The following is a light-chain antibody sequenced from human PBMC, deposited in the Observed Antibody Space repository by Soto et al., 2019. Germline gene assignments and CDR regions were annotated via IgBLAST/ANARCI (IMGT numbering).Light chain of an antibody. CDR3: CSYAGTVTWV. CDR1: RSDIGSYNL. Sequence: QSALTQPASVSGSPGQSITISCTGTRSDIGSYNLVSWYQQHPGKAPKLIIYEVTKRPSGVSNRLSGSKSGNTASLTISGLQTEDEADYYCCSYAGTVTWVFGGGTQLTVL. CDR2: EVT. V-gene: IGLV2-23*02. J-gene: IGLJ3*02.